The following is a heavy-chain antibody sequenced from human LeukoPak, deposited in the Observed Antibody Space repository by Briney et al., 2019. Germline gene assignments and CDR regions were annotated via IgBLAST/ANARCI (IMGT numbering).Heavy chain of an antibody. V-gene: IGHV1-69*04. CDR3: ARQDHSAPSHSSSCCDP. Sequence: ASVKVSCKASGGTFSSYAISWVRQASGQGLEWMGRIIPILGIANYAQKFQGRVTITADKSTSTAYMELSSLRSEDTAVYYCARQDHSAPSHSSSCCDPWGQGTLVTVSS. D-gene: IGHD6-13*01. CDR2: IIPILGIA. J-gene: IGHJ5*02. CDR1: GGTFSSYA.